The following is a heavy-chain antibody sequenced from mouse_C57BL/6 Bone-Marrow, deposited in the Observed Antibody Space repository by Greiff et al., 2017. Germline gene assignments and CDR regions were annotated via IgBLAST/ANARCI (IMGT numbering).Heavy chain of an antibody. V-gene: IGHV1-19*01. Sequence: EVQLQQSGPVLVKPGASVKMSCKASGYTFTDYYMNWVKQSHGKILEWIGVINPYNGGTSYNQKFKGKATLTVDKSSSTAYMELNSLTSEDSAVYYCAREGIYYGNYQDYWGQGTTLTVSS. D-gene: IGHD2-1*01. CDR2: INPYNGGT. J-gene: IGHJ2*01. CDR3: AREGIYYGNYQDY. CDR1: GYTFTDYY.